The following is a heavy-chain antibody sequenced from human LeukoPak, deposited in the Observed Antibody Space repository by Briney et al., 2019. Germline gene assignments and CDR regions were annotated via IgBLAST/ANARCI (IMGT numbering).Heavy chain of an antibody. D-gene: IGHD3-10*01. J-gene: IGHJ5*02. CDR3: ARDLRVRDPGFDP. Sequence: GGSLRLSCAASGFTFSSYSMNWVRQAPGKGLEWVSSISSSSSYIYCADSVKGRFTIFIDNTKNSLYLQMNRLRAEDTAAYYCARDLRVRDPGFDPWGQGTLVTVSS. CDR2: ISSSSSYI. CDR1: GFTFSSYS. V-gene: IGHV3-21*01.